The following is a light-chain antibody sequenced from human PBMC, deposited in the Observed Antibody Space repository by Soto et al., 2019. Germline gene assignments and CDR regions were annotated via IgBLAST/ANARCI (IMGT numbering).Light chain of an antibody. J-gene: IGKJ1*01. V-gene: IGKV3-15*01. CDR1: QSVDSK. CDR3: QHHNDWPTWT. CDR2: DAY. Sequence: TQSPDTLSLSPGESATLTCRDSQSVDSKLAWYQQKPGQAPRLLIYDAYTRATGIPARFSGSGSGTEFTLTISSLQSEDFAVYYCQHHNDWPTWTCGQGTKGDIK.